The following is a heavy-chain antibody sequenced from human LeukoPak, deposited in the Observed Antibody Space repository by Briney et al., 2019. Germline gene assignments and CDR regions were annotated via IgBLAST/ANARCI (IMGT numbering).Heavy chain of an antibody. V-gene: IGHV1-2*06. CDR2: INPRSGGI. CDR3: AREAGGSDTYYLDY. CDR1: GYTFTDYY. J-gene: IGHJ4*02. Sequence: ASVRVSCKTSGYTFTDYYIHWVRQAPGQRLEWMGRINPRSGGINYAQKFQGRVTMTRGTAISTAYMDLSGLRSDDTAVYYCAREAGGSDTYYLDYWGQGVLVTVSS. D-gene: IGHD1-26*01.